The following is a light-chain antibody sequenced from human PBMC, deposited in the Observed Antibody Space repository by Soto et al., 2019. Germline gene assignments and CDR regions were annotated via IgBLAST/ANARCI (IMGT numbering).Light chain of an antibody. Sequence: EIVLTQSPGNLSLSPGERATLSCRASQSVSSSSLAWYQKKPGQAPRLLIYGTSSRATGIPDRFSGSGSGTDFTLTISRLQPEDFAVYYCQQYGSSPLYTFGQGTKVEIK. V-gene: IGKV3-20*01. CDR1: QSVSSSS. CDR3: QQYGSSPLYT. CDR2: GTS. J-gene: IGKJ2*01.